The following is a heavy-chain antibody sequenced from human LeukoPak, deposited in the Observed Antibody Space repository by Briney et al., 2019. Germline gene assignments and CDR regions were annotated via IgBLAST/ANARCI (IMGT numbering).Heavy chain of an antibody. CDR3: ARYDSSGYSPYFDY. J-gene: IGHJ4*02. CDR2: INHSGST. D-gene: IGHD3-22*01. Sequence: PSETLSLTCAVYGGSFSGYYWSWIRQPPGKGLEWIGEINHSGSTNYNPSLKSRVTISVDTSKNQFSLKLSSVTAADTAVYYCARYDSSGYSPYFDYWGQGTLVTVSP. CDR1: GGSFSGYY. V-gene: IGHV4-34*01.